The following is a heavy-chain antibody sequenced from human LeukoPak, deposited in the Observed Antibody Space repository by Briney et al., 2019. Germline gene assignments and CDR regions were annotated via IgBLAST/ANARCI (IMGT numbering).Heavy chain of an antibody. Sequence: EASVKVSCKASGYIFTDYYMHWVRQAPGQELGWMGRINPNSGGTNYAQKLQGRVTMTTDTSTSTAYMELRSLRSDDTAVYYCAGGSSIAAATDGYWGQGTLVTVSS. D-gene: IGHD6-13*01. CDR1: GYIFTDYY. V-gene: IGHV1/OR15-1*04. CDR2: INPNSGGT. CDR3: AGGSSIAAATDGY. J-gene: IGHJ4*02.